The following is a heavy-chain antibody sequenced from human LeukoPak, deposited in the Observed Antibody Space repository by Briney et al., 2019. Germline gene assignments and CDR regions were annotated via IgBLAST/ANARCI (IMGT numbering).Heavy chain of an antibody. D-gene: IGHD3-22*01. J-gene: IGHJ3*02. Sequence: TGGSLRLPCAASGFTFSSYAMSWVRQAPGKGLEWVSAISGSGGSTYYADSVKGRFTISRDNSKNTLYLQMNSLRAEDTAVYYCARDQTNYYDDSGYYAPNGLDIWGQGTMVTVSS. CDR2: ISGSGGST. CDR1: GFTFSSYA. V-gene: IGHV3-23*01. CDR3: ARDQTNYYDDSGYYAPNGLDI.